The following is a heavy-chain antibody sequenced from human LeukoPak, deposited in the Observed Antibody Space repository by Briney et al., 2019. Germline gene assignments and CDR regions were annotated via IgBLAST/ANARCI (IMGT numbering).Heavy chain of an antibody. CDR3: ARAYYYDSSGYYPPDY. CDR2: INHSGST. D-gene: IGHD3-22*01. J-gene: IGHJ4*02. Sequence: SETLSPTCAVYGGSFSGYYWSWIRQPPGKGLEWIGEINHSGSTNYNPSLKSRVTISVDTSKNQFSLKLSSVTAADTAVYYCARAYYYDSSGYYPPDYWGQGTLVTVSS. V-gene: IGHV4-34*01. CDR1: GGSFSGYY.